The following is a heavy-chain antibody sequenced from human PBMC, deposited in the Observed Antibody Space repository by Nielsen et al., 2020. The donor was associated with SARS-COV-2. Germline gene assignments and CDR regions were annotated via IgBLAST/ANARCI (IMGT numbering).Heavy chain of an antibody. Sequence: GESLKISCAASGFTFSSYGMHWVRQAPGKGLEWVAVISYDGSNKYYADSVKGRFTISRDNSKNTLYLQMNSLRAEDTAVYYCAPSMIVQGGYWGQGTLVTVSS. CDR3: APSMIVQGGY. J-gene: IGHJ4*02. D-gene: IGHD3-22*01. V-gene: IGHV3-30*03. CDR2: ISYDGSNK. CDR1: GFTFSSYG.